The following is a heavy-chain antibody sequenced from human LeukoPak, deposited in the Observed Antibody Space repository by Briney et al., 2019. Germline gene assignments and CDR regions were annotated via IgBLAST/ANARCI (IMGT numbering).Heavy chain of an antibody. Sequence: PSETLSLTCTVSGGSISSRSFYWGWIRQPPGKGLEWIGSIYYGGSTYNNPSLRSRVTISVDASKNQFSLKLRSVTAADTAVYYCARGYDPIDYWGQGTLVTVSS. J-gene: IGHJ4*02. CDR3: ARGYDPIDY. D-gene: IGHD3-3*01. CDR2: IYYGGST. CDR1: GGSISSRSFY. V-gene: IGHV4-39*01.